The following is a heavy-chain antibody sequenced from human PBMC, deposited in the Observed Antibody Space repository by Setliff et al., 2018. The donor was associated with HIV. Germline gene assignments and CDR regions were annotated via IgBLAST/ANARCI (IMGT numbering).Heavy chain of an antibody. CDR3: ARTLPQYPNLFDY. J-gene: IGHJ4*02. CDR1: GYTFTNYY. D-gene: IGHD2-2*02. Sequence: ASVKVSCKASGYTFTNYYMHWVRQAPGQGLEWMGWITNYAQKFQGRVTMTRDTSISTAYMELSRLRSDDTAVYYCARTLPQYPNLFDYWGQGTLVTVSS. CDR2: IT. V-gene: IGHV1-2*02.